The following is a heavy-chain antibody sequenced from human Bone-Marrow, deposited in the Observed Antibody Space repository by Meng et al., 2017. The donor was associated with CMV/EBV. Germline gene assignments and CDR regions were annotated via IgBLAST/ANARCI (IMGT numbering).Heavy chain of an antibody. J-gene: IGHJ6*02. CDR3: ASWGSTSSAYGMDV. Sequence: GGSLRLSCAASGFTFSSHWMHWVRQAPGKGLVWVSRINSDGSSTSYADSVKGRFTISRDNAKNTLYLQMNSLRAEDTAVYYCASWGSTSSAYGMDVWGQGTTVTVSS. V-gene: IGHV3-74*01. CDR2: INSDGSST. CDR1: GFTFSSHW. D-gene: IGHD2-2*01.